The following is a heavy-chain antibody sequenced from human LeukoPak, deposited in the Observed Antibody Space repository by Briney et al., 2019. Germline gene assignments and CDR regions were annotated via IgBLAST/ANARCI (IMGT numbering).Heavy chain of an antibody. CDR3: ARDGGEVVGGWFDP. CDR1: GDSISSNYW. J-gene: IGHJ5*02. Sequence: PSGTLSLTCAVSGDSISSNYWWTWVRQPPGKGLEWIGEIHHSGSTNYSPSLKSRVTISVDNSRNQFSLGLSSVSAADTAVYYCARDGGEVVGGWFDPWGQGTLVTVSS. D-gene: IGHD3-16*01. V-gene: IGHV4-4*02. CDR2: IHHSGST.